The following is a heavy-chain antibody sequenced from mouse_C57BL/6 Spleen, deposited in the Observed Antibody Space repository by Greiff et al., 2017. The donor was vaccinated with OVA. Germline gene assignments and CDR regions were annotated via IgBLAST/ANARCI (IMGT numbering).Heavy chain of an antibody. CDR3: ARWALYGSPYYYAMDD. D-gene: IGHD1-1*01. CDR1: GYTFTSYW. V-gene: IGHV1-69*01. J-gene: IGHJ4*01. Sequence: QVQLQQPGAELVMPGASVKLSCKASGYTFTSYWMHWVKQRPGQGLEWIGEIDPSDSSTNYNQKFKGKSTLTVDKSSSTAYMQLSSLTSEDSAVYYGARWALYGSPYYYAMDDWGQGTSVTVSS. CDR2: IDPSDSST.